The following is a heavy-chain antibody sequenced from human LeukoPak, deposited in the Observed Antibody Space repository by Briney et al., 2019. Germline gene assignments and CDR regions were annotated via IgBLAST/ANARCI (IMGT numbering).Heavy chain of an antibody. D-gene: IGHD6-19*01. CDR3: AGRRSSGWYAY. Sequence: GGSLRLSCATSGFTVSSNYMSWVRQAPGKGLEWVSVIYDSGTTCYADSVKGRFLIFRDTSKNTVDLQMNSLRVEDTAVYYCAGRRSSGWYAYWGQGTLVTVSS. CDR1: GFTVSSNY. CDR2: IYDSGTT. J-gene: IGHJ4*02. V-gene: IGHV3-53*01.